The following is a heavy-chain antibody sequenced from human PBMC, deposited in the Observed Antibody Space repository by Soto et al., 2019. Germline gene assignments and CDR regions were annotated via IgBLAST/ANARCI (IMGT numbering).Heavy chain of an antibody. Sequence: PSETLSLTCTVSGGSISSYYWSWIRQPPGKGLEWIGYIYYSGSTNYNPSLKSRVTISVDTSKNQFSLKLSSVTAADTAAYYCARARSSGWYSDAFDIWGQGTMVTVSS. J-gene: IGHJ3*02. V-gene: IGHV4-59*01. CDR3: ARARSSGWYSDAFDI. CDR2: IYYSGST. D-gene: IGHD6-19*01. CDR1: GGSISSYY.